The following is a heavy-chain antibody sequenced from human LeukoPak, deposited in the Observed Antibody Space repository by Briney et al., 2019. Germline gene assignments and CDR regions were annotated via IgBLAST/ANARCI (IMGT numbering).Heavy chain of an antibody. Sequence: GGSLRLSCAASGFTFSSYSMNWVRQAPGKGLEWVSYISSSSSTIYYADSVKGRFTISRDNAKNSLYLQMNSLRAEDTAVYYCARDSNYDSSPMDVWGKGTTVTVSS. D-gene: IGHD3-22*01. CDR3: ARDSNYDSSPMDV. V-gene: IGHV3-48*04. CDR1: GFTFSSYS. J-gene: IGHJ6*03. CDR2: ISSSSSTI.